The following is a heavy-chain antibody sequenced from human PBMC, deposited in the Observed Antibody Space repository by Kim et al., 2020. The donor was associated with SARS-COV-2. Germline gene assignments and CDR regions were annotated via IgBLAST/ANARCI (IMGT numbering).Heavy chain of an antibody. CDR1: GYSINTFA. CDR2: ITKYDGRT. CDR3: AKDHPSSGWPTFDY. D-gene: IGHD6-19*01. J-gene: IGHJ4*02. Sequence: GGSLRLSCAASGYSINTFAMSWVRQAPGKGLEWVSAITKYDGRTYYADSVRGRFTISRDNSKNTVYLQMDSLRAEDTGLYYCAKDHPSSGWPTFDYWGQGTLVTVS. V-gene: IGHV3-23*01.